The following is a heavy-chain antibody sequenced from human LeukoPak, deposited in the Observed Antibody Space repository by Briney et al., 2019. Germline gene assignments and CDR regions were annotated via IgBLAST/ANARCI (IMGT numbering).Heavy chain of an antibody. D-gene: IGHD1-1*01. CDR1: GFTFSTYG. CDR2: IWYDGSNK. J-gene: IGHJ4*02. V-gene: IGHV3-33*01. Sequence: PGGSLRLSCAASGFTFSTYGIHWVRQAPGKGLEWVAIIWYDGSNKYYADSVRGRFTISRDNSKNTLYLQMNSLRAGDTAMYYCARDLEIGSSSYYFDYWGQGTLVTVSS. CDR3: ARDLEIGSSSYYFDY.